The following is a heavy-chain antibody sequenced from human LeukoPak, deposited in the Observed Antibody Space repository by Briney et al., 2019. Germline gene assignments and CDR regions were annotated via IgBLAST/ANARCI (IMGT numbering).Heavy chain of an antibody. CDR3: ARDSVVTADLHAFDI. CDR1: GGSISSYY. Sequence: SETLSLTCTVSGGSISSYYWSWIRQPAGKGLEWIGRIYTSGSTNYNPSLKSRVTMSVDTSKNQFSLKLSSVTAADTAVYYCARDSVVTADLHAFDIWGQGTMVTVSS. V-gene: IGHV4-4*07. D-gene: IGHD2-21*02. CDR2: IYTSGST. J-gene: IGHJ3*02.